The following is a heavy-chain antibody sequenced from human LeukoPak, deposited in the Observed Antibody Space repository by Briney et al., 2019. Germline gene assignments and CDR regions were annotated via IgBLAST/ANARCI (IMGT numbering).Heavy chain of an antibody. D-gene: IGHD3-22*01. CDR2: IYYSGST. CDR3: AREYYYDSSGYHHDAFDI. V-gene: IGHV4-30-4*01. J-gene: IGHJ3*02. CDR1: GGSIGSGDYY. Sequence: SETLSLTCTVSGGSIGSGDYYWSWIRQPPGKGLEWIGYIYYSGSTYYNPSLKSRVTISVDTSKNQFPLKLSSVTAADTAVYYCAREYYYDSSGYHHDAFDIWGQGTMVTVSS.